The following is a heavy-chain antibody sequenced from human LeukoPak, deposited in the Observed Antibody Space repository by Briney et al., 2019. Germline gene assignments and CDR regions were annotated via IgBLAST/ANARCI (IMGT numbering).Heavy chain of an antibody. V-gene: IGHV4-4*07. D-gene: IGHD7-27*01. J-gene: IGHJ4*02. CDR1: GGSITSYY. CDR2: IYNSGNT. Sequence: PSETLSLTCTVSGGSITSYYWSWIRQPAGKGLEWIGRIYNSGNTNYNSSLKSRVTMPVDTSKNQFSLKLTSVTAADTAVYYCARDPGEWGQGTLVTVSS. CDR3: ARDPGE.